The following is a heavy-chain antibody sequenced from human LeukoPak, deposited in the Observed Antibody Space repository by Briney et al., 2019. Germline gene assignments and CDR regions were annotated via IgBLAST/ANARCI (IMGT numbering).Heavy chain of an antibody. CDR3: ARGDFWSGYLF. J-gene: IGHJ4*02. D-gene: IGHD3-3*01. V-gene: IGHV3-21*01. Sequence: GGSLRLSCAASGFTFSDYYMEWVRQAPGKGLEWVSSISSSSSYIYYADSVKGRFTISRDNAKNSLYLQMNSLRAEDTAVYYCARGDFWSGYLFWGQGTLVTVSS. CDR1: GFTFSDYY. CDR2: ISSSSSYI.